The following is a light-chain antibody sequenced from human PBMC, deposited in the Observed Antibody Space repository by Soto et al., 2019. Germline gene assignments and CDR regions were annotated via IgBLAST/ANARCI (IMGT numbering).Light chain of an antibody. Sequence: EVVLTQSPATLSLSPGERATLSCRASQSVSSTYLAWYQQQPGQAPRLLMSGTSNRATGTPDRFSGSGSGTDFTLTISRLEPEDFAVYYCQQYGSPPITFGQVTRLEIK. CDR3: QQYGSPPIT. J-gene: IGKJ5*01. V-gene: IGKV3-20*01. CDR2: GTS. CDR1: QSVSSTY.